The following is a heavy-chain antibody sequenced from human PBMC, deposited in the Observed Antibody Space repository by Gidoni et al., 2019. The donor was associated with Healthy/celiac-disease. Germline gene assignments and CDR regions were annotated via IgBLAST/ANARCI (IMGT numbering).Heavy chain of an antibody. Sequence: EVQLVEPGGGLVKPGGSRRLAGAAAGFTCSNAWMSWVRQAPGKGLGWVGLIKSKPDGGTTDYAAPVKGRFTISRDDSKNTLSLQMNSLKTEDTAVYYCTTGAGRAYWGQGTLVTVSS. CDR3: TTGAGRAY. V-gene: IGHV3-15*01. J-gene: IGHJ4*02. CDR1: GFTCSNAW. CDR2: IKSKPDGGTT. D-gene: IGHD3-10*01.